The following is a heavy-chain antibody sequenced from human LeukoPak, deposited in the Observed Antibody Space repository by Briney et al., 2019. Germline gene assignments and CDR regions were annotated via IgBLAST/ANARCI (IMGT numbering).Heavy chain of an antibody. Sequence: GESLKISCKGSGYTFSSYWSGWVRQMPGEGLEWMGIIYPGDSDTRYNPSLQGQVTISVDTSIGTAYLQWSSLKASDTAIYYCARQNDFRLDYWGQGTLVTVSS. CDR1: GYTFSSYW. D-gene: IGHD3-3*01. CDR3: ARQNDFRLDY. CDR2: IYPGDSDT. V-gene: IGHV5-51*01. J-gene: IGHJ4*02.